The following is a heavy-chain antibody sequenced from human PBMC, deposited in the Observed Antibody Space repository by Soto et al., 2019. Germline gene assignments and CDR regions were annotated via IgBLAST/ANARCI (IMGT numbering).Heavy chain of an antibody. CDR2: INPNGGGT. Sequence: QVQLVQSGAEVKKPGASVKVSCKASGYKFINHYMHWVRQAPGVGLEWMGIINPNGGGTDYAQKSQEKVTLPTDKYRNTVHMELTSLTSKDPAVYFGARDSSASPTSYSFDNWGQGTLFSV. CDR3: ARDSSASPTSYSFDN. J-gene: IGHJ4*02. V-gene: IGHV1-46*01. CDR1: GYKFINHY. D-gene: IGHD3-10*01.